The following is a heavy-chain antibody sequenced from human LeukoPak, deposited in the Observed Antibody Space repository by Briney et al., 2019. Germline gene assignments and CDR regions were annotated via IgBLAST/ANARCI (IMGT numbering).Heavy chain of an antibody. V-gene: IGHV3-30*18. CDR2: ISSDENNK. J-gene: IGHJ4*02. D-gene: IGHD3-22*01. Sequence: GGSLRLSCAASGFTFSSYDMHWVRQAPGKGLEWVSVISSDENNKYYADSVKGRFTISRDNSKNTLYLQMNSLRAEDTAVYYCAKFSSGYYYKSDNLDYWGQGTLVTVSS. CDR1: GFTFSSYD. CDR3: AKFSSGYYYKSDNLDY.